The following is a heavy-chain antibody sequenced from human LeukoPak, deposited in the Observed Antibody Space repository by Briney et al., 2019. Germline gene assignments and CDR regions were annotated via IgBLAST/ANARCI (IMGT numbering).Heavy chain of an antibody. CDR1: GFSFSSYA. V-gene: IGHV3-23*01. D-gene: IGHD5-18*01. Sequence: GGSLRLSCAASGFSFSSYAMSCVRQAPRKGMEWVSAISGSCGSTYYADSVKGRFPNSRDNSKNTLYLQMNSLRAEDTAVYYCAKPKMVTDYYYYMDVWGKGTAVSVSS. CDR2: ISGSCGST. J-gene: IGHJ6*03. CDR3: AKPKMVTDYYYYMDV.